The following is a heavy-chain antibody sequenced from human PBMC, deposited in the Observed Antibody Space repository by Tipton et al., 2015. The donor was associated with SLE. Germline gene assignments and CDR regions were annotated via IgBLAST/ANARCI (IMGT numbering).Heavy chain of an antibody. Sequence: QSGAEVKKPGASVKVSCKASGYTFTSYVMHWVRQAPGQRLEWMGWINAGNGNTKYSQKLQGRVTMTKDTSTSTAYMELSSLRSEDTAVYYCARGDYYYYYGMDVWGQGTTVTVSS. J-gene: IGHJ6*02. CDR3: ARGDYYYYYGMDV. V-gene: IGHV1-3*01. D-gene: IGHD1-26*01. CDR2: INAGNGNT. CDR1: GYTFTSYV.